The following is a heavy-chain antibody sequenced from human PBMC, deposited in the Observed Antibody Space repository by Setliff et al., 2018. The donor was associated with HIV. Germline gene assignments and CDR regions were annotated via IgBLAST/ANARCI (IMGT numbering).Heavy chain of an antibody. CDR2: INHSGST. V-gene: IGHV4-34*01. J-gene: IGHJ4*02. CDR1: GASFSDYA. Sequence: SETLSLTCAVYGASFSDYAWSWIRQPPGKGLEGIGEINHSGSTNYKPSLKSRVTILVDKSKSQFSLKLNSVTAAETAVYYCASRWPAMREFDYWGQGTLVTVSS. CDR3: ASRWPAMREFDY. D-gene: IGHD2-2*01.